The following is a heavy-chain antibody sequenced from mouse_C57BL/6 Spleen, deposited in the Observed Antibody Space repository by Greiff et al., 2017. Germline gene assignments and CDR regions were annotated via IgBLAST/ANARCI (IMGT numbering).Heavy chain of an antibody. CDR3: VRSTYYDYDVGDVVY. CDR2: IRGKSNNYAT. J-gene: IGHJ4*01. CDR1: GFSFTTYA. V-gene: IGHV10-1*01. D-gene: IGHD2-4*01. Sequence: EVQLVESGAGLVQPKGSLKLSCAASGFSFTTYAMNWVRQAPGKGLEWVARIRGKSNNYATYYADSVQDRFTNSRDASESMLYLQMNTLKTEDTARYYCVRSTYYDYDVGDVVYWGQGTSVTVSS.